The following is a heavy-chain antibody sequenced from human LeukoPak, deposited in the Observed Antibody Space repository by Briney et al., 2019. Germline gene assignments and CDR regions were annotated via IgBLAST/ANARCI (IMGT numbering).Heavy chain of an antibody. CDR1: GFTFSGCS. CDR3: ARECGGDCYDWFDP. CDR2: ISRGSSTI. D-gene: IGHD2-21*02. V-gene: IGHV3-48*02. J-gene: IGHJ5*02. Sequence: GGSLRLSCAASGFTFSGCSMNWVRQAPGKGLEWVSYISRGSSTIYYADSVKGRFTISRDNAKNSLYLQMNSLRDEDTAVYYCARECGGDCYDWFDPWGQGTLVTVSS.